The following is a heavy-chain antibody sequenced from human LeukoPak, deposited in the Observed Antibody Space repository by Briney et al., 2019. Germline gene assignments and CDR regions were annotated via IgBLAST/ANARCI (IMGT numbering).Heavy chain of an antibody. Sequence: PGGSLRLSCAASGFTFSSYSMNWVRQAPGKGLEWVSYISSSSSTIYYADSVKGRFTISRDNSENTLYLQMNSLRAEDTAVYYCAKHWNSAYYNFDHWGQGTLVTVSS. CDR1: GFTFSSYS. J-gene: IGHJ4*02. CDR2: ISSSSSTI. CDR3: AKHWNSAYYNFDH. V-gene: IGHV3-48*01. D-gene: IGHD3-22*01.